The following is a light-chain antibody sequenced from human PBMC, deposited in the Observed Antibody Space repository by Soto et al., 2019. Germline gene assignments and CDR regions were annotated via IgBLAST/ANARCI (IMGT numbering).Light chain of an antibody. J-gene: IGKJ4*01. CDR3: QQLNSYPPV. CDR1: QVISSY. CDR2: AAS. V-gene: IGKV1-9*01. Sequence: IQLTQSPFSLSASVGDRVTITCRARQVISSYLAWYQQKPGKAPQLLIHAASTLQSGVPSRFSGSGSGTDFTLTISSLQPEDFATYYCQQLNSYPPVFGGGTKVEIK.